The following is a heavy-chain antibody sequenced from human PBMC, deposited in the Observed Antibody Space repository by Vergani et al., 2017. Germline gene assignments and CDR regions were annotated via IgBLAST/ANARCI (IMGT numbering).Heavy chain of an antibody. D-gene: IGHD2-2*01. CDR3: ARESPIGYCRSTTCYYFDY. CDR2: IYPGDSDT. J-gene: IGHJ4*02. CDR1: GYSFTSYW. Sequence: EVQLVQSGAEVKKPGESLKISCKGSGYSFTSYWIGWVRQMPGKGLEWMGIIYPGDSDTRYSPSFQGQVTISADKSISTAYLQWSSLKASDTAMYYCARESPIGYCRSTTCYYFDYWGQGTLVTVSS. V-gene: IGHV5-51*03.